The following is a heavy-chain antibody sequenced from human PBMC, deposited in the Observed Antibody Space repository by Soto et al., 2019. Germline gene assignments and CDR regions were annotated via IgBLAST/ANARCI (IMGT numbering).Heavy chain of an antibody. D-gene: IGHD3-9*01. CDR2: IYYSGST. Sequence: SETLSLTCTVSGGSISSYYWSWIRQPPGKGLEWIGYIYYSGSTNYNPSLKSRVTISVDTSKNQFSLKLSSVTAADTAVYYCARTAYDILTGYDVPRFDPSGQATRVTVAS. CDR3: ARTAYDILTGYDVPRFDP. J-gene: IGHJ5*02. CDR1: GGSISSYY. V-gene: IGHV4-59*08.